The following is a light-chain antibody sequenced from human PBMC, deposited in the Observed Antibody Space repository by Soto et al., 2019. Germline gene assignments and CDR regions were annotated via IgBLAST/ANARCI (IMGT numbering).Light chain of an antibody. V-gene: IGLV1-44*01. CDR2: SDD. CDR1: SSNIGSNS. J-gene: IGLJ3*02. CDR3: SSYTSTSTLWL. Sequence: QSVLTQPPSASGTPGQTVTISCSGSSSNIGSNSVNWYQQLPGAAPSLLIYSDDQRPSGVPDRFSGSKSGTSASLAISGLQSEDEADYYCSSYTSTSTLWLFGGGTKLTVL.